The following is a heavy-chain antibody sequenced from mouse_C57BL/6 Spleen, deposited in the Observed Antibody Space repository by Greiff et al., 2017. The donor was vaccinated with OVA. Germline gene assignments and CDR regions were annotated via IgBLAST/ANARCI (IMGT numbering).Heavy chain of an antibody. D-gene: IGHD2-2*01. J-gene: IGHJ2*01. V-gene: IGHV3-6*01. CDR3: ARRGYDEVFDY. CDR1: GYSITSGYY. Sequence: ESGPGLVKPSQSLSLTCSVPGYSITSGYYWNWIRQFPGNKLEWMGYISYDGSNNYNPSLKNRISITRDTSKNQFFLKLNSVTTEDTATYYCARRGYDEVFDYWGQGTTLTVSS. CDR2: ISYDGSN.